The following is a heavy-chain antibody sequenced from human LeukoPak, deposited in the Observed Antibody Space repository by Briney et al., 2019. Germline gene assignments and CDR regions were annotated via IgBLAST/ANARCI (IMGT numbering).Heavy chain of an antibody. CDR1: GGSISGYY. CDR3: ARHLDYYGSGSYGY. D-gene: IGHD3-10*01. Sequence: SETLSLTCSVSGGSISGYYWSWIRQPPGKGLEWIGYIHSTGSTDYNPSLKSRVTMSVDTSKNQFSLKLGSVTAADTAVYYCARHLDYYGSGSYGYWGQGTLVTVSS. CDR2: IHSTGST. V-gene: IGHV4-59*08. J-gene: IGHJ4*02.